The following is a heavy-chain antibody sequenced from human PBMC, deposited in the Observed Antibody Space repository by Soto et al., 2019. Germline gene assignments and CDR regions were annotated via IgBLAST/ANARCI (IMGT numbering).Heavy chain of an antibody. Sequence: QVQLVESGGGVVQPGTSLRLSCVGSGFTFRSYVIHWVRQAPGKGLEWVALTSYDGSNNFYGDSVKGRFTISRDNSRNTVERQMDSLRLEDTALYYCVRWGTTGGLDVWGQGTLVSVSS. D-gene: IGHD3-16*01. CDR3: VRWGTTGGLDV. J-gene: IGHJ4*02. CDR2: TSYDGSNN. CDR1: GFTFRSYV. V-gene: IGHV3-33*05.